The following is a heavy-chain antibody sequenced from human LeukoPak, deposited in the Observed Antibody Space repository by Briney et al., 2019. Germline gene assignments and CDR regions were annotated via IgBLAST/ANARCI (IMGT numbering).Heavy chain of an antibody. CDR3: ARELGFYCSSTSCYLDY. J-gene: IGHJ4*02. V-gene: IGHV3-23*01. D-gene: IGHD2-2*01. CDR1: GFTFSSYA. Sequence: GGSLRLSCAASGFTFSSYAMSWVRQAPGKGLEWVSAISGSGGSTYYADSVKGRFTISRDNSKNTLYLQMNSLRAEDTAVYYCARELGFYCSSTSCYLDYWGQGTLVTVSS. CDR2: ISGSGGST.